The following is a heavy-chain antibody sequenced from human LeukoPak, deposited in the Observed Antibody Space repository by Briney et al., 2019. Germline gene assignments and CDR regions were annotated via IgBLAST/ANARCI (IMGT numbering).Heavy chain of an antibody. J-gene: IGHJ4*02. Sequence: KSGGSLRLSCAASGFTFSSYSMTWVRQAPGKGLEWVSSISSSSNYIYYADSVKGRFTISRDNAKNSLYLQMNSLRAEDTAVYYCARDLGGYSYYFDYWGQGTLVTVSS. V-gene: IGHV3-21*01. CDR1: GFTFSSYS. CDR3: ARDLGGYSYYFDY. CDR2: ISSSSNYI. D-gene: IGHD3-22*01.